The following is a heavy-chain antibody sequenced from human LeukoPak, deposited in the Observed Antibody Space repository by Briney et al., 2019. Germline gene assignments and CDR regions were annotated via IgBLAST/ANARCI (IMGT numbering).Heavy chain of an antibody. D-gene: IGHD3-3*01. J-gene: IGHJ4*02. CDR3: ARATPGFNYDFWSGYYTYFDY. CDR1: VGSISSYY. Sequence: SESLSLTRTVSVGSISSYYWSWIRQPPGKGLGWIGYIYYSGSTNYNPSLKSRVTISVDTSKNQFSLKLSSVTAADTAVYYCARATPGFNYDFWSGYYTYFDYWGQGTLVTVSS. CDR2: IYYSGST. V-gene: IGHV4-59*01.